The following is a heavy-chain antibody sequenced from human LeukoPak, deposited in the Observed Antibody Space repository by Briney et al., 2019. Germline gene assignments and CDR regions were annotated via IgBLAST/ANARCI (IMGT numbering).Heavy chain of an antibody. V-gene: IGHV1-2*02. D-gene: IGHD5-24*01. Sequence: VASVKVSCKASGYTFTGCYMYWGRWAPGQRLKWLGWINPNSGGANYAQKFQGRVTMTRDTSISTAYMELSRLRSDDTAVYYCARDRGEVATLYYYYYMDVWGKGTTVTVSS. CDR2: INPNSGGA. CDR1: GYTFTGCY. CDR3: ARDRGEVATLYYYYYMDV. J-gene: IGHJ6*03.